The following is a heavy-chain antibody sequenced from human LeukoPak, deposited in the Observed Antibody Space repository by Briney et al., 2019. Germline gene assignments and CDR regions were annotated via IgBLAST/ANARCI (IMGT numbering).Heavy chain of an antibody. Sequence: ASVKVSCKASGYTFTSYGIRWVRQAPGQGLEWMGWISAYNGNTNYAQKLQGRVTMTTDTSTSTAYMELRSLRSDDTAVYYCARSLGTYYYDSSGDAFDIWGQGTMVTVSS. D-gene: IGHD3-22*01. CDR3: ARSLGTYYYDSSGDAFDI. V-gene: IGHV1-18*01. CDR2: ISAYNGNT. CDR1: GYTFTSYG. J-gene: IGHJ3*02.